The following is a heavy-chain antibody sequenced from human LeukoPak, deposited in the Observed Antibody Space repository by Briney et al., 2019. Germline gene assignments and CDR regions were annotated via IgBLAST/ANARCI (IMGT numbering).Heavy chain of an antibody. V-gene: IGHV3-23*01. CDR2: IRTGGGYT. CDR3: AQVSYSVSSGHSYTGYTAIDG. CDR1: GFTFSSYS. D-gene: IGHD3-22*01. J-gene: IGHJ6*02. Sequence: GGSLRLSCAASGFTFSSYSMTWVRQAPGKGLEWVSRIRTGGGYTYYADSVKGRFTISRDNSKNTLYLQMNSLRAEDTVVHHCAQVSYSVSSGHSYTGYTAIDGWGQGTTVSVSS.